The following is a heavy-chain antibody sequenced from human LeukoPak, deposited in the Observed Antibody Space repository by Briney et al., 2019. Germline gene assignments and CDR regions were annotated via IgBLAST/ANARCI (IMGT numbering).Heavy chain of an antibody. D-gene: IGHD5-12*01. CDR2: INHSGST. V-gene: IGHV4-34*01. Sequence: SETLSLTCAVYSGSFSGYYWSWIRQPPGKGLEWIGEINHSGSTNYNPSLKSRVTISVDTSKNQFSLKLSSVTAADTAVYYCARVRYSGYDWYFDYWGQGTLVTVSS. CDR3: ARVRYSGYDWYFDY. J-gene: IGHJ4*02. CDR1: SGSFSGYY.